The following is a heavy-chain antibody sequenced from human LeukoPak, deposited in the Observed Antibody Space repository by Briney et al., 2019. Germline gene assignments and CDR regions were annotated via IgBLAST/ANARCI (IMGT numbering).Heavy chain of an antibody. D-gene: IGHD4-17*01. J-gene: IGHJ3*02. Sequence: ASVKVSCKASGYTFTGYYMHWVRQAPGQGFEWMGWINPNSGGTNYAQKFQGRVTMTRDTSISTAYMELSRLRSDDTAVYYCARGSDYEDAFDIWGQGTMVTVSS. V-gene: IGHV1-2*02. CDR2: INPNSGGT. CDR1: GYTFTGYY. CDR3: ARGSDYEDAFDI.